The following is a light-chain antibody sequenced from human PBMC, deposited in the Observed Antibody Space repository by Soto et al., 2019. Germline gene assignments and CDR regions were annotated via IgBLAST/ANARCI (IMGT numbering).Light chain of an antibody. CDR1: QSLLHSTGRYY. Sequence: DIVMTQSPLSLPVTPGEPASISCRSSQSLLHSTGRYYLDWYLQKPGQSPQLLIYLGSHRASGAPDRFCGSGSGTYFTLTISRVEADDVATDHGAPALQTPSTFGQGTRVYIK. CDR3: APALQTPST. J-gene: IGKJ1*01. V-gene: IGKV2-28*01. CDR2: LGS.